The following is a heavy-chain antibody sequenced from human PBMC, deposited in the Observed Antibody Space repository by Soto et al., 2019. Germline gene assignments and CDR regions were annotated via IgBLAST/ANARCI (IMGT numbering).Heavy chain of an antibody. V-gene: IGHV3-23*01. Sequence: GGSLRLSCAASGFTFSSYAMSWVRQAPGKGLEWVSAISGSGGSTYYADSVKGRFTISRDSYKNTLYLQMNSLSAEDTAVYYCSKARVYGGDDSSGYFDYWGQGTLVTVSS. CDR2: ISGSGGST. CDR1: GFTFSSYA. D-gene: IGHD3-22*01. J-gene: IGHJ4*02. CDR3: SKARVYGGDDSSGYFDY.